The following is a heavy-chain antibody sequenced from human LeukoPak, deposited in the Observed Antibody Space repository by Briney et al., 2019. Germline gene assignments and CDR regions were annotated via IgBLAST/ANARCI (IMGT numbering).Heavy chain of an antibody. Sequence: GGSLRLSCAASGFTFSSYGMHWVRQAPGKGLEWVAFIRYDGSNKYYADSVKGRFTISRDNSKNTLYLQMNSLRAEDTAVYYCAKDSGRIAAAGLYYFDYWGQGTLVTVSS. J-gene: IGHJ4*02. CDR3: AKDSGRIAAAGLYYFDY. CDR1: GFTFSSYG. V-gene: IGHV3-30*02. CDR2: IRYDGSNK. D-gene: IGHD6-13*01.